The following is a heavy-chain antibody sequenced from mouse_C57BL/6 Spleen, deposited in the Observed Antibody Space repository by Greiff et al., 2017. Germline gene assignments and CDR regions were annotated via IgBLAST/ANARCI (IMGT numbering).Heavy chain of an antibody. Sequence: EVMLVESGGGLVQPGGSMKLSCVASGFTFSNYWMNWVRQSPEKGLEWVAQIRLKSDNYATHYAESVKGRFTISRDDSKSSVYLQMNNLRAEDTGIYYCTIYYGNLRAMDYWGQGTSVTVSS. V-gene: IGHV6-3*01. CDR3: TIYYGNLRAMDY. D-gene: IGHD2-1*01. J-gene: IGHJ4*01. CDR1: GFTFSNYW. CDR2: IRLKSDNYAT.